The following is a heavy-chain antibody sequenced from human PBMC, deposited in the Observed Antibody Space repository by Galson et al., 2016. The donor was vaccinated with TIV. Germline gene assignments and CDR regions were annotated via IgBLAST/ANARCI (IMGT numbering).Heavy chain of an antibody. CDR2: ISRNSDYI. CDR3: VRGGRNAVTTLWFFDL. V-gene: IGHV3-21*01. Sequence: SLRLSCAASGFTFSSYVMTWVRQAPGKGLEWVSSISRNSDYIYSGDSVEGRFSISRDNAKDSLFLQMNSLSAEDTAVYYCVRGGRNAVTTLWFFDLWGRGTLVTVSS. D-gene: IGHD4-11*01. CDR1: GFTFSSYV. J-gene: IGHJ2*01.